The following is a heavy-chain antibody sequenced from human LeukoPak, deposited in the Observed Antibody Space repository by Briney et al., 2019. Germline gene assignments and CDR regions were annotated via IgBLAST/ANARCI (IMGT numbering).Heavy chain of an antibody. D-gene: IGHD3-22*01. CDR3: ARDQSENYYYDSSGYNDPLDY. CDR1: GGSISSSSYY. Sequence: PSETLSLTCTVSGGSISSSSYYWGWIRQPPGKGLEWIGSIYYSGSTYYNPSLKSRVTISVDTSKNQFSLQLNSVTPEDTAVYYCARDQSENYYYDSSGYNDPLDYWGQGTLVTVSS. CDR2: IYYSGST. V-gene: IGHV4-39*02. J-gene: IGHJ4*02.